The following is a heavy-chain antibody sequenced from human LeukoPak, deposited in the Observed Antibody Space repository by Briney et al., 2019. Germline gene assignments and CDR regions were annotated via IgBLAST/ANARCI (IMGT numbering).Heavy chain of an antibody. CDR3: ASHSGGYAY. CDR2: TYHSGST. CDR1: GSSISSGYY. J-gene: IGHJ4*02. D-gene: IGHD5-12*01. V-gene: IGHV4-38-2*02. Sequence: SETLSLTCTVSGSSISSGYYWGWIRQPPGKGLEWIGNTYHSGSTYYNPSLKSRVTISVDTSKNQFSLKLSSVTAADTAVYYCASHSGGYAYWGQGTLVTVSS.